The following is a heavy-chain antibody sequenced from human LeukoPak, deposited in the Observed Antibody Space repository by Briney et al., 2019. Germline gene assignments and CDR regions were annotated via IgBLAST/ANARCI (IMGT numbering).Heavy chain of an antibody. D-gene: IGHD3-10*01. J-gene: IGHJ4*02. Sequence: PGGSLRLSCAASGFTFSSYEMNWVRQAPGKGLEWVSYISSSGSTIYYADSAKGRFTISRDNAKNSLYLQMNSLRAEDTAVYYCARVAGGCLDYWGQGTLVTVSS. CDR2: ISSSGSTI. CDR1: GFTFSSYE. CDR3: ARVAGGCLDY. V-gene: IGHV3-48*03.